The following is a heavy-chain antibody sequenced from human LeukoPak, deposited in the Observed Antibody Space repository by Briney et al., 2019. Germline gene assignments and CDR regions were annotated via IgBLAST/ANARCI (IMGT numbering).Heavy chain of an antibody. J-gene: IGHJ4*02. Sequence: SETLSLTCTVSGVSISNNYFYWAWIRQPPGKGLELIGYVHYTGSTFYNSSLKSRVTISADTSQNQFSLSLTSVTAADTAVYYCATLGLLRGAGFNLATHFDFWGQGALVTVSS. CDR1: GVSISNNYFY. CDR2: VHYTGST. D-gene: IGHD1-26*01. CDR3: ATLGLLRGAGFNLATHFDF. V-gene: IGHV4-39*01.